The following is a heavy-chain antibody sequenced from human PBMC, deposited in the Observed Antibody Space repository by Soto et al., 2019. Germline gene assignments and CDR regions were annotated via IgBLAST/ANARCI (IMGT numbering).Heavy chain of an antibody. CDR3: TRLRRVAQNWFDP. D-gene: IGHD3-10*01. CDR1: GFTFSGSA. CDR2: IRSKANSYAT. V-gene: IGHV3-73*01. J-gene: IGHJ5*02. Sequence: GGSLRLSCAASGFTFSGSAMHWVRQASGKGLEWVGRIRSKANSYATAYAASVKGRFTISRDDSKNTAYLQMNSLKTEDTAVYYCTRLRRVAQNWFDPWGQGTLVTVFS.